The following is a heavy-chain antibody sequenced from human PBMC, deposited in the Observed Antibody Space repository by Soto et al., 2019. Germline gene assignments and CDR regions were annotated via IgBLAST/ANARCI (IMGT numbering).Heavy chain of an antibody. CDR3: ARHGLGYCSGGSCYYYYYYGMDV. CDR1: GGSISSYY. Sequence: QVQLQESGPGLVKPSETLSLTCTVSGGSISSYYWSWIRQPPGKGLEWIGYIYYSGSTNYNPSLKSRVTIPVDTSKNQFSLKLSSVTAADTAVYYCARHGLGYCSGGSCYYYYYYGMDVWGQGTTVTVSS. D-gene: IGHD2-15*01. J-gene: IGHJ6*02. V-gene: IGHV4-59*08. CDR2: IYYSGST.